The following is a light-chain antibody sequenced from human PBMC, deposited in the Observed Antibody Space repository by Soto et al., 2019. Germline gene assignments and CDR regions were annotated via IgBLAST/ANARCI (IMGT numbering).Light chain of an antibody. CDR3: QSYDISLSGYV. V-gene: IGLV1-40*01. CDR2: DNH. J-gene: IGLJ1*01. Sequence: QSVLTQPPSVSGAPGQRVTISCTGSSSNIGAGYEAHWYQQVPGTAPKLLIYDNHNRPSGVADRFSGSQSVTSASLAITGLHAEDESEYYCQSYDISLSGYVFGTGTKVTVL. CDR1: SSNIGAGYE.